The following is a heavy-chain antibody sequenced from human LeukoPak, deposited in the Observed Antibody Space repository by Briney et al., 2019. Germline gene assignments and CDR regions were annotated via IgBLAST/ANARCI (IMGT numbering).Heavy chain of an antibody. CDR2: IYYSGST. D-gene: IGHD5-12*01. Sequence: SETLSLTCTVSGGSISSGDYYWSWIRQPPGKGLEWIGYIYYSGSTYYNPSLKSRVTISVDTSKNQFSLKLSSVTAADTAVYYCAREDIVATKGDYWGQGTLVTVSS. CDR1: GGSISSGDYY. V-gene: IGHV4-30-4*01. J-gene: IGHJ4*02. CDR3: AREDIVATKGDY.